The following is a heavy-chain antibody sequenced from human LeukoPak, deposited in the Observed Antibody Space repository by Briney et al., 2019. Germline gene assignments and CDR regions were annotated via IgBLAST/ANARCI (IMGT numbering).Heavy chain of an antibody. D-gene: IGHD1-14*01. J-gene: IGHJ4*02. CDR2: IYYSGST. CDR1: GSSIRSIYH. V-gene: IGHV4-38-2*02. Sequence: SETLSLTCNVSGSSIRSIYHWGWIRQPPGKGLEWIGNIYYSGSTYYNPSLKSRVSISVDTSKNQFSLKLTSVTAADTAVYYCARAPEYGLYYFDYWGQGTLVTVSS. CDR3: ARAPEYGLYYFDY.